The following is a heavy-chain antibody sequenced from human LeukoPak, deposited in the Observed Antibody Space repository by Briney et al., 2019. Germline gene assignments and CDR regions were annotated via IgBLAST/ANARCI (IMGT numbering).Heavy chain of an antibody. CDR3: AKVSYSSSWYGAFDI. D-gene: IGHD6-13*01. Sequence: GGSLRLSCAASGFTFDDYAMHWVRQAPGKGLEWVSGISWNSGSIGYADSVKGRFTISRDNAKNSLYLQMNSLRAEDTALYYCAKVSYSSSWYGAFDIWGQGTMATVSS. CDR1: GFTFDDYA. J-gene: IGHJ3*02. CDR2: ISWNSGSI. V-gene: IGHV3-9*01.